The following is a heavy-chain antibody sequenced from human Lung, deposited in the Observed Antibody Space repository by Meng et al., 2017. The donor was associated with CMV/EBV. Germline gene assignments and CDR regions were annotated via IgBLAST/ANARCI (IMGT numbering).Heavy chain of an antibody. V-gene: IGHV5-51*01. D-gene: IGHD2-2*01. Sequence: KVSCKGSGYSFTSYWIAWVRQMPGKGLEWMGLIYPGDSDTTYSPSFQGRVTISADKSISTTYLQWSSLKASDTAIYYCARQLDTRTWDNWFDPWGQGTLVXVSS. J-gene: IGHJ5*02. CDR1: GYSFTSYW. CDR3: ARQLDTRTWDNWFDP. CDR2: IYPGDSDT.